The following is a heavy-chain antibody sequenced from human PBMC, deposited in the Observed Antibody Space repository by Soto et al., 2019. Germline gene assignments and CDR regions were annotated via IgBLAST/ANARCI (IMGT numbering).Heavy chain of an antibody. D-gene: IGHD4-17*01. V-gene: IGHV4-34*01. CDR3: AVLTTVTTDY. CDR1: GGSFSGYY. Sequence: SETLSLTCAVYGGSFSGYYWSWIRQPPGKGLEWIGEINHSGSTNYNPSLKSRVTISVDTSKNQFSLKLSSVTAADTAVYYCAVLTTVTTDYWGQGTLVTVSS. J-gene: IGHJ4*02. CDR2: INHSGST.